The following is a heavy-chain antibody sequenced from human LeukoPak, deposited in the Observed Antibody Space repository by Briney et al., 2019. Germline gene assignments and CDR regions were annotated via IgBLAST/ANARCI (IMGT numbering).Heavy chain of an antibody. D-gene: IGHD1-26*01. V-gene: IGHV3-30*02. J-gene: IGHJ4*02. CDR3: VKGGNTAIVGATSFDY. Sequence: GGSLRVSCAASGFTFSNHGMHWVRQAPGRGLEWVTYIRYDGGNEQYAESVKGRFTISRDNSKNTVDLQMNSLRVEDTAVYYCVKGGNTAIVGATSFDYWGQGTLVTVSS. CDR1: GFTFSNHG. CDR2: IRYDGGNE.